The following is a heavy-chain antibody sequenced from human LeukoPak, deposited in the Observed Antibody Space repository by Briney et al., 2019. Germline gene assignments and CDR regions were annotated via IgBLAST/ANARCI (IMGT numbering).Heavy chain of an antibody. J-gene: IGHJ6*03. CDR1: GYTFTSYD. Sequence: ASVKVSCKASGYTFTSYDINWVRRATGQGLEWMGWMNPNSDNTGYAQKFQGRVTMTRNTSISTAYMELSSLRSEDTAVYYCARGVRYDFWSGYYGAYYYMDVWGKGTTVTVSS. CDR3: ARGVRYDFWSGYYGAYYYMDV. D-gene: IGHD3-3*01. CDR2: MNPNSDNT. V-gene: IGHV1-8*01.